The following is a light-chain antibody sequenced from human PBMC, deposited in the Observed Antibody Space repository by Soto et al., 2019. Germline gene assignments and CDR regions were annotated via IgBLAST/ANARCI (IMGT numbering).Light chain of an antibody. Sequence: QSALTQPPSASGSPGQSVTISCTGTSNDIGGYNYVSWYQHHPGKAPKLMIYEVTKRPSGVPDRFSGSKSANTASLTVSGLQAEDEAVYYCSSHGGINNVVFGGGTQLTVL. CDR1: SNDIGGYNY. CDR2: EVT. V-gene: IGLV2-8*01. CDR3: SSHGGINNVV. J-gene: IGLJ3*02.